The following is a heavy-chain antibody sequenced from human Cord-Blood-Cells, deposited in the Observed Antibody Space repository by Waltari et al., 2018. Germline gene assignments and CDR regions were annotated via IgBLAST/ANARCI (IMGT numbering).Heavy chain of an antibody. Sequence: QVQLVQSGAEVKKPGASVKVSCKASGYTFPSYDINWVRQATGQGLEWMGWMKPKSGKTGDAQKFQGRVTITKNTAISTAYMGLSSMRSEETAVYYCARLVGSSSSGGDYWGQGTLVTVSS. D-gene: IGHD6-6*01. CDR2: MKPKSGKT. V-gene: IGHV1-8*03. CDR3: ARLVGSSSSGGDY. CDR1: GYTFPSYD. J-gene: IGHJ4*02.